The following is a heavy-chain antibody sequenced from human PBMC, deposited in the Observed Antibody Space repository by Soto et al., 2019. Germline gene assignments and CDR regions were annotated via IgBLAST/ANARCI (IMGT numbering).Heavy chain of an antibody. Sequence: QITLRESGPTLVKPTQTLTLTCTFSGFSLGTSGVAVGWIRQPPGKALEWLALIYWNDDKRYSPSLRSRLTITKDTSNKQVGLTMTTMDPVDTATYSCAHRPRNDWNDGGWFDPWGQETLFTVSS. CDR2: IYWNDDK. CDR1: GFSLGTSGVA. J-gene: IGHJ5*02. CDR3: AHRPRNDWNDGGWFDP. D-gene: IGHD1-1*01. V-gene: IGHV2-5*01.